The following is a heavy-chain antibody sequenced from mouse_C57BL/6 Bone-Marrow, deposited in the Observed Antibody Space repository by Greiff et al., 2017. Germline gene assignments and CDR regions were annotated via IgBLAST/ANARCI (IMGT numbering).Heavy chain of an antibody. Sequence: QVQLQQSGAELARPGASVKLSCKASGYTFTSYGISWVKQSTGQGLEWIGELYPRSGNTYYNEKFKGKATLTADKSSSTAYRELRSLTSEDSAVYFCASALRSAWVAYWGQGTLVTVSA. V-gene: IGHV1-81*01. CDR3: ASALRSAWVAY. CDR2: LYPRSGNT. J-gene: IGHJ3*01. CDR1: GYTFTSYG. D-gene: IGHD1-1*01.